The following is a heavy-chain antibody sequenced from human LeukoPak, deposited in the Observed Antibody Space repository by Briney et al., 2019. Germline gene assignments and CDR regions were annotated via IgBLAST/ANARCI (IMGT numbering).Heavy chain of an antibody. D-gene: IGHD1-26*01. CDR1: GFTFSDHY. J-gene: IGHJ3*02. CDR3: ARDQGFGVGAVNAFDI. CDR2: ISSSSSYT. V-gene: IGHV3-11*05. Sequence: GGSLRLSCAASGFTFSDHYMSWIRQAPGKGLEWVSYISSSSSYTNYADSVKGRFTISRDNAKNSLYLQMNSLRAEDTAVYYCARDQGFGVGAVNAFDIWGQGTMVTVSS.